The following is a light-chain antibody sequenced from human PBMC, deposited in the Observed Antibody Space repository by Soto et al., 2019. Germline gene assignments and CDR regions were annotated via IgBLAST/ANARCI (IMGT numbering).Light chain of an antibody. CDR2: WAS. V-gene: IGKV4-1*01. Sequence: DIVMTQSPDSLAVSLGERATINCKSSQSVLYSPNNKNYLAWYQQKPGQPPKLLVYWASTRESGVPDRFSGSGSRTDFTLTINSLQAEDVAVYYCQQYDSPPQTFGQGTKVEIK. CDR3: QQYDSPPQT. J-gene: IGKJ1*01. CDR1: QSVLYSPNNKNY.